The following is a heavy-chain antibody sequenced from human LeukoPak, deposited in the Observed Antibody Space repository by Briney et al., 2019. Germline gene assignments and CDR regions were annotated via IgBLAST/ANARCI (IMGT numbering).Heavy chain of an antibody. Sequence: PSETLSLTCTVSGGSISSSSYYWGWIRQPPGKGLEWIGSIYYSGGTYYNPSLKSRVTISVDTSKNQFSLKLSSVTAADTAVYYCARHPLVGATLPDDYWGQETLVTVSS. J-gene: IGHJ4*02. CDR2: IYYSGGT. CDR3: ARHPLVGATLPDDY. CDR1: GGSISSSSYY. D-gene: IGHD1-26*01. V-gene: IGHV4-39*01.